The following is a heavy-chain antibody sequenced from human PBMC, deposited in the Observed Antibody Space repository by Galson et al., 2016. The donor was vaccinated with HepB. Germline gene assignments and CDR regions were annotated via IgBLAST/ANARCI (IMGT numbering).Heavy chain of an antibody. CDR1: GFTFSDYY. J-gene: IGHJ4*02. Sequence: SLRLSCAASGFTFSDYYISWVRQAPGKGLEWVSCISGSGGSTFYADSVKGRFTISRDNSKNTLDLQMSSLRVEDTAVYYCARESDYNIHSFDYWGQGTLVTVSS. CDR3: ARESDYNIHSFDY. CDR2: ISGSGGST. D-gene: IGHD3-10*01. V-gene: IGHV3-23*01.